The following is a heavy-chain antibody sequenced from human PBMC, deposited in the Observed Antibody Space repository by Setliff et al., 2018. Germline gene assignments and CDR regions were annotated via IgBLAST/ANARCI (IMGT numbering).Heavy chain of an antibody. CDR3: ARDGVYYAMDV. V-gene: IGHV3-48*04. J-gene: IGHJ6*02. CDR2: ISGDGITI. Sequence: GESLKISCAASGFTFNKYGMHWVRQAPGKGLEWLSKISGDGITIFYADSVRGRFTISRDNAKNSVFLQMNSLRADDTAVYYCARDGVYYAMDVWGQGTTVTVSS. CDR1: GFTFNKYG.